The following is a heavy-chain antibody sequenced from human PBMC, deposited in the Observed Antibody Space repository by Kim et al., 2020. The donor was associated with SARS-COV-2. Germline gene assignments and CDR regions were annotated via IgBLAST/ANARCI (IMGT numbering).Heavy chain of an antibody. Sequence: GGSLRLSCAASGFTFSSYGMRWVRQAPGKGLEWVAVISYDGSNKYYAYSVKGRCTISIDNAKNTRILHMHIKRAKDEAAYECARTHAFDASSGYCGEYC. CDR3: ARTHAFDASSGYCGEYC. CDR1: GFTFSSYG. V-gene: IGHV3-30*03. CDR2: ISYDGSNK. J-gene: IGHJ1*01. D-gene: IGHD3-22*01.